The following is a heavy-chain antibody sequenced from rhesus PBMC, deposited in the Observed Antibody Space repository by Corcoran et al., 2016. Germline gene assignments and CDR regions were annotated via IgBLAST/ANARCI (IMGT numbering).Heavy chain of an antibody. CDR3: ARTVYGSGFNRFDV. Sequence: QVQLQESGPGLVKPSETLSLTCAVSGGSISGGYYWGWIRQHPGKGLEWIGNISGNSASPYYTPSPKSRVTFSNDTSKNPFSLKLSSVTAADTAVYYCARTVYGSGFNRFDVWGPGVLVTVSS. D-gene: IGHD2-21*01. CDR2: ISGNSASP. V-gene: IGHV4S7*01. CDR1: GGSISGGYY. J-gene: IGHJ5-1*01.